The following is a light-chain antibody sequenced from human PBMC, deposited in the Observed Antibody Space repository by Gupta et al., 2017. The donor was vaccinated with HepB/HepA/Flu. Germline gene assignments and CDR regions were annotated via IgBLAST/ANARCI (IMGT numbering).Light chain of an antibody. V-gene: IGLV1-51*02. Sequence: QSLLTHPPSVYAAPRQKVTISCSGSSSNMWYSFVSWYQQVPGTAPKLLIYENNKRPSGIPDRVSGSKSGTSATLGIXGXQTGDEXEYYCGTWDNNLSIWVFGGGTRLTVL. CDR2: ENN. CDR3: GTWDNNLSIWV. CDR1: SSNMWYSF. J-gene: IGLJ3*02.